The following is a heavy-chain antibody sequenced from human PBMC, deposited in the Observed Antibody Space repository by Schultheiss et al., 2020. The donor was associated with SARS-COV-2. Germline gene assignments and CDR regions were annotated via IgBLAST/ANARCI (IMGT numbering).Heavy chain of an antibody. D-gene: IGHD3-10*01. V-gene: IGHV3-30*03. CDR3: ARGGPPVRSHYYYYMDV. Sequence: GGSLRLSCAASGFTFSSYGMHWVRQAPGKGLEWVAVISYDGSNKYYADSVKGRFTISRDNAKNSLYLQMNSLRAEDTAVYYCARGGPPVRSHYYYYMDVWGKGTTVTVSS. J-gene: IGHJ6*03. CDR1: GFTFSSYG. CDR2: ISYDGSNK.